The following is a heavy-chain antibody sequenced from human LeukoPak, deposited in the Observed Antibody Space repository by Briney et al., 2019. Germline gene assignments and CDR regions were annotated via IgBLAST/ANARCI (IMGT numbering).Heavy chain of an antibody. J-gene: IGHJ4*02. CDR1: GGSISSRRYY. D-gene: IGHD4-17*01. Sequence: VETSETLSLTCTVSGGSISSRRYYWGWIRQPPGQGLEWIGSIYNSGIMYYDPSLKSRVTISVDTSKNQFSLNLVSVTAADTAVYYCARHVGRAGDEPYFDYWGQGALVTVSS. CDR2: IYNSGIM. CDR3: ARHVGRAGDEPYFDY. V-gene: IGHV4-39*01.